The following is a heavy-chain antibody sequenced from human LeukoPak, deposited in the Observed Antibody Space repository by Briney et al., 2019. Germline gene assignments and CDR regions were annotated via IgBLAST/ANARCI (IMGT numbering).Heavy chain of an antibody. CDR2: ISSSSSYI. V-gene: IGHV3-21*04. CDR3: ARGRYYDSSGYYYGRCDAFDI. CDR1: GFTFSSYS. Sequence: GGSLRLSCAASGFTFSSYSMNWVRQAPGKGLEWVSSISSSSSYIYYADSVKGRFTISRDNSKNTLYLQMSSLRAEDTAVYYCARGRYYDSSGYYYGRCDAFDIWGQGTMVTVSS. J-gene: IGHJ3*02. D-gene: IGHD3-22*01.